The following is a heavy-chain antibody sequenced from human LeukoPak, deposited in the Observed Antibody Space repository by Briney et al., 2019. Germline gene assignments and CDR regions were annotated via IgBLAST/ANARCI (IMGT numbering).Heavy chain of an antibody. J-gene: IGHJ5*02. V-gene: IGHV4-31*03. CDR1: GGSISSGGYY. CDR3: ARYDSTSYTFDP. CDR2: IYYSGST. Sequence: PSQTLSLTCTVSGGSISSGGYYWSWIRQHPGKGLEWIGYIYYSGSTYYNPSLKSRVTISVDTSKNQFSLKLSSVTAADTAVYYCARYDSTSYTFDPWGQGTLVTVSS. D-gene: IGHD3-10*01.